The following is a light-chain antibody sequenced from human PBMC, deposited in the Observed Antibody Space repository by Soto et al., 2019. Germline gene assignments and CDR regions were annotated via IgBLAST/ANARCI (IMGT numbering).Light chain of an antibody. CDR2: GNT. V-gene: IGLV1-40*01. CDR1: SSNIGAGYD. Sequence: QSVLTKPPSVSGAPGQRVTISCTWNSSNIGAGYDVHWYQQFPGAAPKVLIHGNTNRPAGVPARFSGSKSGTSASLAITGLQAEDEADYYCQSYDSSRVVFGGGTKLTVL. J-gene: IGLJ2*01. CDR3: QSYDSSRVV.